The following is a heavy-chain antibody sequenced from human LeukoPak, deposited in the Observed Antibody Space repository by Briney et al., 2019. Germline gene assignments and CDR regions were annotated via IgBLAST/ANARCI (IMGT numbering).Heavy chain of an antibody. CDR1: GFTVSSNY. Sequence: QPGGSLRLSCAASGFTVSSNYMSWVRQAPGKGLEWVSYISSSSSTIYYADSVKGRFTISRDNAKNSLYLQMNSLRAEDTAVYYCARTFVKQWLAFDYWGQGTLVTVSS. CDR3: ARTFVKQWLAFDY. J-gene: IGHJ4*02. CDR2: ISSSSSTI. D-gene: IGHD6-19*01. V-gene: IGHV3-48*01.